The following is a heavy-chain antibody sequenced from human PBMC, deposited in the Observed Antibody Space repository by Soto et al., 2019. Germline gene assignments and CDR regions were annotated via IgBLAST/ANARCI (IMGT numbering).Heavy chain of an antibody. Sequence: QVQLQESGPGLVKPSDTLSLTCAVSGYSISSSNWWGWIRQPPGKGLEWIRYIYYSGTTYYIPSLKSRVTMSVDTSKNQFSLKLTSVTAVDTAVYYCARREIQGPIDYWGQGTLVTVSS. J-gene: IGHJ4*02. V-gene: IGHV4-28*01. CDR2: IYYSGTT. CDR3: ARREIQGPIDY. CDR1: GYSISSSNW. D-gene: IGHD1-26*01.